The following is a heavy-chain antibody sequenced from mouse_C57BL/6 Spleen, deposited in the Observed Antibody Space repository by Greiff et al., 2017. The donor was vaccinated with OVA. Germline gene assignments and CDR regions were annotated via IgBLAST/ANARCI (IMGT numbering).Heavy chain of an antibody. CDR2: INPYNGGT. CDR1: GYTFTDYY. CDR3: ARSGNYVPHWYFDV. Sequence: EVQLQESGPVLVKPGASVKMSCKASGYTFTDYYMNWVKQSHGKSLEWIGVINPYNGGTSYNQKFKGKATLTVDKSSSTAYMELNSLTSEDSAVYYCARSGNYVPHWYFDVWGTGTTVTVSS. J-gene: IGHJ1*03. D-gene: IGHD2-1*01. V-gene: IGHV1-19*01.